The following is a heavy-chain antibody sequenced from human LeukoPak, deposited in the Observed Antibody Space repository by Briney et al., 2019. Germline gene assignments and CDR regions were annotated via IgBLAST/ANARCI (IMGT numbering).Heavy chain of an antibody. Sequence: SQTLSLTCVVSGGPISSGGYSWAWLRQPPGKGLEWIGYIFQSGSPSYNPSLRSRVTISVDTSRNQFSLKLNSVTAADTAMYYCARDRAGLGLLDFWGPGTMVTVSS. CDR1: GGPISSGGYS. J-gene: IGHJ3*01. D-gene: IGHD1-26*01. CDR3: ARDRAGLGLLDF. CDR2: IFQSGSP. V-gene: IGHV4-30-2*01.